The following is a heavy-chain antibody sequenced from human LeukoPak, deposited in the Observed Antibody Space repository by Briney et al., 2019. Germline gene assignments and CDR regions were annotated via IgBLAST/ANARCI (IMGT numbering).Heavy chain of an antibody. CDR3: ARGGSPVYYYYMDV. CDR1: GYTFTSYA. D-gene: IGHD6-6*01. CDR2: ISTYNGNT. Sequence: ASVKVSCKASGYTFTSYAISWVRQAPGQGLEWMGWISTYNGNTNYAQKPQGRVTMTTDTSTTTAYMELRSLRSDDTAVYYCARGGSPVYYYYMDVWGKGTTVTVSS. J-gene: IGHJ6*03. V-gene: IGHV1-18*01.